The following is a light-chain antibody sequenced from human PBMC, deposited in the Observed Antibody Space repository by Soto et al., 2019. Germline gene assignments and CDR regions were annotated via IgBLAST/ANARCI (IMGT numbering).Light chain of an antibody. CDR3: QQYGSSPQT. J-gene: IGKJ1*01. Sequence: EIVLTQSPGTLSLSPGERATLTCRASQSVSSSYLGWYQQKLGQAPRLLICGASSRATGIPDRFSGSGSGTDFTLTISRLEPEDFAVYYCQQYGSSPQTFGQGTKVEIK. CDR1: QSVSSSY. V-gene: IGKV3-20*01. CDR2: GAS.